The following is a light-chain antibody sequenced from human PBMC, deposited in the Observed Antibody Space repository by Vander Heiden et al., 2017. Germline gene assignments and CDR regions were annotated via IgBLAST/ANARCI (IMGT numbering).Light chain of an antibody. J-gene: IGKJ5*01. Sequence: DIVLTQSPGTLSLSPGDRATLSCRASQSVSSSYLAWYQQKPGQAPRLLIYGASSRATGIPDRFSGSGSGTDFTLTISRLEPEDFAVYYCQQYGSSPPITFGQGTRLEIK. V-gene: IGKV3-20*01. CDR1: QSVSSSY. CDR2: GAS. CDR3: QQYGSSPPIT.